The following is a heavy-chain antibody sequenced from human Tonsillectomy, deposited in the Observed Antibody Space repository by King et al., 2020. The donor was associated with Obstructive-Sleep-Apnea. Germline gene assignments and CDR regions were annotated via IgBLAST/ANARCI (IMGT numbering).Heavy chain of an antibody. CDR3: ARHRGVEDYGGYGDYFDY. CDR2: MYYSGNT. D-gene: IGHD5-12*01. CDR1: GGSISNYY. Sequence: QLQESGPGLVKPSETLSLICTVSGGSISNYYWSWIRQPPGKGLEWIGYMYYSGNTNFNPSLKSRVTISADTSKIQFSLGLSSVTAADTAVYYCARHRGVEDYGGYGDYFDYWGQGTLVTVSS. V-gene: IGHV4-59*08. J-gene: IGHJ4*02.